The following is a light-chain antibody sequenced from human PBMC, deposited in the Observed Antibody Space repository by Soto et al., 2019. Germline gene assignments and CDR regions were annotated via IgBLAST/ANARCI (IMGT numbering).Light chain of an antibody. Sequence: DIVMTQSPDSLAVSLGQRATINYKPSQSVLYNSNNNNYLAWYQQKPGQPPKLLIYWASTRESGVPDRFSASGSGTDFTLTISSLQAEDVAVYYCQQYYSTLVTFGQGTKLEIK. J-gene: IGKJ2*01. V-gene: IGKV4-1*01. CDR1: QSVLYNSNNNNY. CDR2: WAS. CDR3: QQYYSTLVT.